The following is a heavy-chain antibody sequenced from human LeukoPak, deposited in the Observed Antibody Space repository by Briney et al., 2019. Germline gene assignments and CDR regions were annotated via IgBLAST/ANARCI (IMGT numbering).Heavy chain of an antibody. J-gene: IGHJ4*02. V-gene: IGHV3-7*01. CDR3: SGRDSSRNPWAY. CDR1: GFTFNTFW. D-gene: IGHD2-2*01. CDR2: IRPDGGDK. Sequence: GGSLRLSCAASGFTFNTFWMNWVRLAPGRGLEWLANIRPDGGDKYYVDSVRGRFTISRDNGKNLVYLEMSSLRVEDTAVYYCSGRDSSRNPWAYWGQGTLVSVSS.